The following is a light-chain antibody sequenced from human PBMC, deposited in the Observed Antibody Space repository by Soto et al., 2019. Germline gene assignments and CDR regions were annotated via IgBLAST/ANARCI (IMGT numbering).Light chain of an antibody. CDR2: GNS. CDR3: QSYDSSLSGPWVV. J-gene: IGLJ2*01. CDR1: SSNTGAGYD. Sequence: QAVVTQPPSVSGAPGQRVTISCTGSSSNTGAGYDVHWYQQLPGTAPKLLIYGNSNRPSGVPDRFSGSKSGTSASLAITGLQAEDEADYYCQSYDSSLSGPWVVFGGGTKLTVL. V-gene: IGLV1-40*01.